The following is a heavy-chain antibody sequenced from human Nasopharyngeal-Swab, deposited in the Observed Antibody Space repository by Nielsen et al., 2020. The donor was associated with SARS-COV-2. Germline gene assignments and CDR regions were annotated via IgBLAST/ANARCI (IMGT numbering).Heavy chain of an antibody. CDR3: ARGIAAAGTPGYGMDV. Sequence: ASLKVSCKASGYTFTGYYMHWVRQPPGQGLEWMGWINPNSGGTNYAQKFQGWVTMNRDTSISKAYMELSRLRSDDTAVYYCARGIAAAGTPGYGMDVWGQGTTVTVSS. CDR2: INPNSGGT. J-gene: IGHJ6*02. V-gene: IGHV1-2*04. CDR1: GYTFTGYY. D-gene: IGHD6-13*01.